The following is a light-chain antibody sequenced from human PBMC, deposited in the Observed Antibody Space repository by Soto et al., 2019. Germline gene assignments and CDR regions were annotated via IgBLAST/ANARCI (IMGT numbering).Light chain of an antibody. CDR3: SSYAGTSTFVL. Sequence: QSALTQPASVSGSPGHSISISCTGSSSDVGRYNLVSWYQHHPDKAPKLIIYEASKRPSGVSDRISGSKSGNTASLTISGLQAEDAADYYCSSYAGTSTFVLFGGGTKLTVL. CDR1: SSDVGRYNL. J-gene: IGLJ2*01. V-gene: IGLV2-23*01. CDR2: EAS.